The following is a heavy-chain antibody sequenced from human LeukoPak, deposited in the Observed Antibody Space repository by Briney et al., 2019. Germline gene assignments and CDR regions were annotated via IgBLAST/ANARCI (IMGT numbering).Heavy chain of an antibody. Sequence: PGGSLRLSCAASGFTFSSYWMSWVRQAPGKGLEGVANIKQDGSEKYYVDSVKGRFTISRDNAKNSLYLQMNSLRAEDTAVYYCARALMYSGSYFPYWGQGTLVTVSS. D-gene: IGHD1-26*01. J-gene: IGHJ4*02. CDR1: GFTFSSYW. CDR2: IKQDGSEK. V-gene: IGHV3-7*01. CDR3: ARALMYSGSYFPY.